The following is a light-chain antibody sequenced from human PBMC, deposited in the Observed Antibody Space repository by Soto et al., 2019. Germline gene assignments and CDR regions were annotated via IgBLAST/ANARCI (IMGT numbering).Light chain of an antibody. CDR1: QSISTW. CDR2: DAS. V-gene: IGKV1-5*01. J-gene: IGKJ1*01. Sequence: DIQMTQSPSTLSASVGDTVTITCRASQSISTWSAWYQQKPGKAPELVIYDASKLHRGVPSRFSGSGSGTQFTLTISSLQPDDFATYYCQQYHNYPRTFGRGTKVEIK. CDR3: QQYHNYPRT.